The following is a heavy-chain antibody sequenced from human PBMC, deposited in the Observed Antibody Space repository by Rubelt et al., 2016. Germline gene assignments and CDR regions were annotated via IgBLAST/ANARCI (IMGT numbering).Heavy chain of an antibody. D-gene: IGHD1-26*01. V-gene: IGHV4-59*04. Sequence: QVQLQESGPGLVKPSETLSLTCSVSSGSISTYYWSWVRQPPGKGLEWIGSVFYSGDTYYNPSLKSRVTIAVDTSKNHFSPRLDSGTASDTAVDYWARQWVVGVSLVMHDWFDPWGQGTLVTVSS. CDR1: SGSISTYY. CDR3: ARQWVVGVSLVMHDWFDP. J-gene: IGHJ5*02. CDR2: VFYSGDT.